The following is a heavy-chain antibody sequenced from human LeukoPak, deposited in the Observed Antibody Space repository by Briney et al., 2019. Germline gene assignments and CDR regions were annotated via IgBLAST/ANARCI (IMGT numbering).Heavy chain of an antibody. CDR1: GFTVSSNY. Sequence: PGGSLRLSCAASGFTVSSNYMSWVRQAPGKGLEWVSVIYSGGSTYYADSVKGRFTISRDNSKNTLYLQMNSLRAEDTAVYYCALAGYYYVMDVWGQGTTVTVSS. CDR3: ALAGYYYVMDV. CDR2: IYSGGST. V-gene: IGHV3-66*01. D-gene: IGHD3-10*01. J-gene: IGHJ6*02.